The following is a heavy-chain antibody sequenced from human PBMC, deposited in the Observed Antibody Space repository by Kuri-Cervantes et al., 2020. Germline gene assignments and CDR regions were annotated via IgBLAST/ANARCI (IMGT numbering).Heavy chain of an antibody. CDR3: ARDYGVYSSGRIDY. CDR2: MNPNSGNT. CDR1: GYTFTSYD. J-gene: IGHJ4*02. Sequence: ASVKVSCKASGYTFTSYDISWVRQATGQGLEWLGWMNPNSGNTGYAQKFQGRVTMTTDTSTSTAYMELRSLRSDDTAVYYCARDYGVYSSGRIDYWGQGTLVTVSS. D-gene: IGHD6-19*01. V-gene: IGHV1-8*01.